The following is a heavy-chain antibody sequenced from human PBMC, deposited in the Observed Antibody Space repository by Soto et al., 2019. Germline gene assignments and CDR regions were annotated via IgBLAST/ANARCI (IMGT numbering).Heavy chain of an antibody. V-gene: IGHV3-23*01. CDR2: ISGSGGST. D-gene: IGHD6-19*01. J-gene: IGHJ6*03. CDR1: GFTFSSYA. Sequence: GGSLRLSCGASGFTFSSYAMSWVRQAPGKGLEWVSAISGSGGSTYYADSVKGRLTISRDNSKNTLYLQMNSLRAEDTAVYYCGKKNGLVYYYYMAVWDKGTTVTVSS. CDR3: GKKNGLVYYYYMAV.